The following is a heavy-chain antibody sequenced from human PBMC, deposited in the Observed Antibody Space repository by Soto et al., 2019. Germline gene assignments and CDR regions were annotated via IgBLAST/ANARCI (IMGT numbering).Heavy chain of an antibody. V-gene: IGHV3-72*01. CDR3: VRNALWWCAP. Sequence: EIQLVESGGGSVQPGGSLRLSCVASGFTFSDYYMDWVRQAPGKGLEWVARVKHRPKDFGTEYAASVTGRCIISRHDSQKSIFLQMTSTNAEDTTIHYCVRNALWWCAPWCQGTLVTVSS. D-gene: IGHD2-21*01. CDR1: GFTFSDYY. CDR2: VKHRPKDFGT. J-gene: IGHJ5*02.